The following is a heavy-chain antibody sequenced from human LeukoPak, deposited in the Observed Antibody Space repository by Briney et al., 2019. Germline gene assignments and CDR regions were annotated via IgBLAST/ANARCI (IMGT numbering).Heavy chain of an antibody. Sequence: GGSLRLSCAASGFTFSSYWMNWVRQAPGKGLEWVANIKQDGSENHYVDSVKGRFTISRDNAKNSLYLQMNSLRAEDTALYYCAKDIGAVAGYAFDIWGQGTMVTVSS. CDR2: IKQDGSEN. CDR1: GFTFSSYW. CDR3: AKDIGAVAGYAFDI. D-gene: IGHD6-19*01. V-gene: IGHV3-7*03. J-gene: IGHJ3*02.